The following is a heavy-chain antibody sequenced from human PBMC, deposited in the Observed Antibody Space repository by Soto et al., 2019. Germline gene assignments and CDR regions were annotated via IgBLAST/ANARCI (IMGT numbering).Heavy chain of an antibody. J-gene: IGHJ5*02. D-gene: IGHD6-13*01. V-gene: IGHV3-48*01. CDR1: GFTFSSYS. CDR3: ARHPERIAEIGWFDP. Sequence: EVQLVESGGGLVQPGGSLRLSCAASGFTFSSYSMNWVRQAPGKGLEWVSYISSSSSTIYYADSVKGRFTISRDNAKNSLNLQLNSLRAEDTAGYYCARHPERIAEIGWFDPWGQGTLATVSS. CDR2: ISSSSSTI.